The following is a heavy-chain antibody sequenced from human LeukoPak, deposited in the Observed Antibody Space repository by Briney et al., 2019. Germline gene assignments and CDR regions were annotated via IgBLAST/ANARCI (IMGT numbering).Heavy chain of an antibody. V-gene: IGHV4-61*02. Sequence: TSQTLSLTCTVSRGSISSGDYSWSWIRQPAGKGLEWIGRIYTSGSTNYNPSLKSRVTISVDTSKNQFSLNLSSVTAADTAVYYCARAPQATVTSHSYYYMDVWGKGTTVTVSS. D-gene: IGHD4-11*01. J-gene: IGHJ6*03. CDR1: RGSISSGDYS. CDR2: IYTSGST. CDR3: ARAPQATVTSHSYYYMDV.